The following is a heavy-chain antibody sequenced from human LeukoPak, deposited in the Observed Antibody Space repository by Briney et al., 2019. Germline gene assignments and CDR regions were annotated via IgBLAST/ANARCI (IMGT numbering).Heavy chain of an antibody. Sequence: KASETLSLTCADSGYSISSGYYWGWIRQPPGKGLEWIGSIYHSGSTYYNPSLKSRVTISVDTSKNQFSLKLSSVTAADTAVYYCARVVAAADAFDIWGQGTMVTVSS. CDR1: GYSISSGYY. J-gene: IGHJ3*02. V-gene: IGHV4-38-2*01. D-gene: IGHD6-25*01. CDR2: IYHSGST. CDR3: ARVVAAADAFDI.